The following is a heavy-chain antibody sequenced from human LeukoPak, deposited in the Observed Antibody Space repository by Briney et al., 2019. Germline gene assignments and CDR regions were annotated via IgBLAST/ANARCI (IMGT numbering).Heavy chain of an antibody. CDR3: ARSLAAAFY. V-gene: IGHV3-7*01. CDR2: IKQDGSEK. Sequence: GGSLRLSCAASVFTFSIYWMSWVRQAPGKGLEWVANIKQDGSEKYYVDSVKGRFTISRDNAKNSLYLQMNSLRAEDTAVYYCARSLAAAFYWGQGTLVTVSS. J-gene: IGHJ4*02. CDR1: VFTFSIYW. D-gene: IGHD6-13*01.